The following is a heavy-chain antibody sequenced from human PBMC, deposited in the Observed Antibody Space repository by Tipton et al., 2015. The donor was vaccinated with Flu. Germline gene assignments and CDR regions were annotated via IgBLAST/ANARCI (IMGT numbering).Heavy chain of an antibody. Sequence: SLRLSCVASGFTFDEHIMHWVRQAPGKGLEWVSGVRWNSGNIGYADSVKGRFTISRDNAKNSLDLQMNSLRAEDTALYYCVKDVSLYGDYGVAFDVWGQGTMVTVSS. J-gene: IGHJ3*01. CDR1: GFTFDEHI. CDR3: VKDVSLYGDYGVAFDV. V-gene: IGHV3-9*01. CDR2: VRWNSGNI. D-gene: IGHD4-17*01.